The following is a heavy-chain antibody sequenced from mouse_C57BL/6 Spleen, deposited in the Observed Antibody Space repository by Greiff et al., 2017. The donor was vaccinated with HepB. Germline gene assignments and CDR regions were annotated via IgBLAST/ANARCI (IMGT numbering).Heavy chain of an antibody. CDR1: GFTFSSYA. CDR2: ISDGGSYT. Sequence: EVKLVESGGGLVKPGGSLKLSCAASGFTFSSYAMSWVRQTPEKRLEWVATISDGGSYTYYPDNVKGRFTISRDNAKNNLYLQMSHLKSEDTAMYYCARDQGTGTVFDYWGQGTTLTVSS. CDR3: ARDQGTGTVFDY. V-gene: IGHV5-4*01. J-gene: IGHJ2*01. D-gene: IGHD4-1*01.